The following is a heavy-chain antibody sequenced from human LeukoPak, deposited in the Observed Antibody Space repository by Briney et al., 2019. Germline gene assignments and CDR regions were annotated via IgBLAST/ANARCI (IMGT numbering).Heavy chain of an antibody. D-gene: IGHD5-12*01. CDR2: IYHSGST. Sequence: SETLSLTCAVSGGSISSSNWWSWVRQPPGKGLEWIGEIYHSGSTNYNPSLKSRVTISVDKSKNQFSLKLSSVTAADTAVYYCARDILRYSGYDWVDYWGQGTLVTVSS. J-gene: IGHJ4*02. CDR1: GGSISSSNW. V-gene: IGHV4-4*02. CDR3: ARDILRYSGYDWVDY.